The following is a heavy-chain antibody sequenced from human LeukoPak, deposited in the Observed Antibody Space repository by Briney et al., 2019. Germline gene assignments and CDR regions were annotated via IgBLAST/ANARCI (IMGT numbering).Heavy chain of an antibody. Sequence: ASVTVSCTSSGYTFTGYYMHWVRQAPGQGLEWMGWINPNSGGTNYAQKFQGRVTMTRDTSISTAYMELSRLRSDDTAVYYCARDLIAVAGPDYWGQGTLVTVSS. D-gene: IGHD6-19*01. V-gene: IGHV1-2*02. CDR1: GYTFTGYY. CDR2: INPNSGGT. J-gene: IGHJ4*02. CDR3: ARDLIAVAGPDY.